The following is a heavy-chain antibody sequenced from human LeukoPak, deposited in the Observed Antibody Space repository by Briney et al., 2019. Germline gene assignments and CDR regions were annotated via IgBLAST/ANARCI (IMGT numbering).Heavy chain of an antibody. CDR2: TYYRSKWYY. D-gene: IGHD3-22*01. V-gene: IGHV6-1*01. CDR1: GDSVSSNSAA. CDR3: VRGEDSSGYFYFIG. J-gene: IGHJ4*02. Sequence: SQTLSLTCAISGDSVSSNSAAWNWIRQSPSRGLEWLARTYYRSKWYYDYAVSVKSRITISPETSKNRFSLQLNSVTPEDTAVYYCVRGEDSSGYFYFIGWGQGTLVTVSS.